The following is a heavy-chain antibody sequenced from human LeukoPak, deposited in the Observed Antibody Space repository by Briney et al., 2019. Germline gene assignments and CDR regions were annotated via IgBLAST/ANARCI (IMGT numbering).Heavy chain of an antibody. CDR1: GFTFSTYW. V-gene: IGHV3-74*03. Sequence: GGSLRLSCAASGFTFSTYWMHWVRQAPGKGLVWVSRIKSDGSSTTYADSVKGRFTVSRDNAKNTLYLQMSSLRAEDTAVYYCVRSDWFDPWGQGTLVTVSS. CDR2: IKSDGSST. CDR3: VRSDWFDP. J-gene: IGHJ5*02.